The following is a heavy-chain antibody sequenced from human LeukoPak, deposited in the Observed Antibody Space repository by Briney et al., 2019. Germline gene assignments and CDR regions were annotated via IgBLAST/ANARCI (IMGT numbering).Heavy chain of an antibody. CDR2: ITISSHTK. Sequence: GGPLSLSCAASGFDLSTYEMNWVRQAPGKGLEWIADITISSHTKNYADSVKCRFTISRDNARTSLYLQMNSLRVEDTGVYYCARGDPHADLWGQGTLVTVSS. J-gene: IGHJ5*02. CDR1: GFDLSTYE. CDR3: ARGDPHADL. V-gene: IGHV3-48*03.